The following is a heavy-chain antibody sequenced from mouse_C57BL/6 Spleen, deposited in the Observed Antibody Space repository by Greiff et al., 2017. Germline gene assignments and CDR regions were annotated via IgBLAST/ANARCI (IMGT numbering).Heavy chain of an antibody. CDR1: GYTFTSYW. CDR3: ARSFDY. V-gene: IGHV1-69*01. CDR2: INPSDSYT. Sequence: VQLQQPGAELVMPGASVKLSCKASGYTFTSYWMHWVKQRPGQGLEWIGGINPSDSYTNYNQKFKGKSTLTVDKSSSTAYMQLSSLTSEDSAVYYCARSFDYWGQGTTLTVSS. J-gene: IGHJ2*01.